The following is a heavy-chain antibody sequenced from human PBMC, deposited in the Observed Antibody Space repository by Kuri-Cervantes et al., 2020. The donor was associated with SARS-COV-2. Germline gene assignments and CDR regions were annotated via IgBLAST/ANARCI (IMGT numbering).Heavy chain of an antibody. V-gene: IGHV1-18*01. CDR3: ARDAGQWLGDNWFDP. CDR1: GGTLRNYA. Sequence: ASVKVSCKASGGTLRNYAISWVRQAPGQGLEWMGWISAYNGNTNYAQKLQGRVTMTTDTSTSTAYMELRSLRSDDTAVYYCARDAGQWLGDNWFDPWGQGTLVTVSS. J-gene: IGHJ5*02. CDR2: ISAYNGNT. D-gene: IGHD6-19*01.